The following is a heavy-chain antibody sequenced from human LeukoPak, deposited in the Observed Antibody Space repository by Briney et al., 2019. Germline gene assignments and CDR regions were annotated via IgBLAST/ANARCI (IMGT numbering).Heavy chain of an antibody. CDR2: ISSSTYYI. J-gene: IGHJ4*02. CDR3: ARGYSCSGGSCYFDN. V-gene: IGHV3-21*01. Sequence: GGSLRLSCAASGFAFSSYSMNWVRQAPGKGLEWVSSISSSTYYIYYADSVKGRFTISRDNAKDSLYLQMNSLRAEDTAVYYCARGYSCSGGSCYFDNWGQGTLVTVSS. CDR1: GFAFSSYS. D-gene: IGHD2-15*01.